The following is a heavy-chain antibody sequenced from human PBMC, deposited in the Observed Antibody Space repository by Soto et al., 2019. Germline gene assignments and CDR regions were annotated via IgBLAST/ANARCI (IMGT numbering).Heavy chain of an antibody. CDR2: IWYDGSNK. CDR1: GFTFSSYG. Sequence: LRLSCAASGFTFSSYGMHWVRQAPGKGLEWVAVIWYDGSNKYYADSVKGRFTISRDNSKNTLYLQMNSLRAEDTAVYYCARDSLRGDGYNLNWGQGTLVTVSS. V-gene: IGHV3-33*01. D-gene: IGHD2-21*01. CDR3: ARDSLRGDGYNLN. J-gene: IGHJ4*02.